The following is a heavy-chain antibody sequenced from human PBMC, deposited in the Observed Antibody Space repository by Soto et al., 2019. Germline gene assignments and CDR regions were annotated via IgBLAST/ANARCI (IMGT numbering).Heavy chain of an antibody. CDR1: GFTFDDYT. CDR3: AKDSIYFCSGGSCYFGFDY. J-gene: IGHJ4*02. D-gene: IGHD2-15*01. V-gene: IGHV3-43*01. Sequence: EVQLVESGGVVVQPGGSLRLSCAASGFTFDDYTMHWVRQAPGKGLEWVSLISWDGGSTYYADSVKGRFTISRDNSKNSLYLQMNSLRTEDTALYYCAKDSIYFCSGGSCYFGFDYWGQGTLVTVSS. CDR2: ISWDGGST.